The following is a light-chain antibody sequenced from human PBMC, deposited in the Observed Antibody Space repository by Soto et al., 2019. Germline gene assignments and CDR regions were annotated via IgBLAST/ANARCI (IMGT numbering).Light chain of an antibody. Sequence: QSVLTQPASVSGSPGQSITISCTGTSSDAGGYNYVSWYQQHPGKAPKLMIYDVSNRPSGVSNRFSGSKSGNTASLTISGLQAEDEADYYCMSYTSSITLVFGTGTKVTV. CDR2: DVS. V-gene: IGLV2-14*03. J-gene: IGLJ1*01. CDR1: SSDAGGYNY. CDR3: MSYTSSITLV.